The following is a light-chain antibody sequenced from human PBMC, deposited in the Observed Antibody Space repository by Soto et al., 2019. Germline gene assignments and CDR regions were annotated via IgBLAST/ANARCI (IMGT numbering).Light chain of an antibody. CDR2: GAS. V-gene: IGKV3-15*01. J-gene: IGKJ1*01. CDR3: QQYAVWPPQT. Sequence: MTQSPYTLYVSPGERVTLSCGASQSVSYNLAWYQQKPGQTPRLLIFGASTRATGIPASFTGSGSGTEFTLTNSSLQPEDFAVHYCQQYAVWPPQTFGQGTKVDIK. CDR1: QSVSYN.